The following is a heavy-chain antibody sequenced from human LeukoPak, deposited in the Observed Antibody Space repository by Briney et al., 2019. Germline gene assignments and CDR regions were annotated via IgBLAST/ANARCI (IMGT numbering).Heavy chain of an antibody. CDR2: INSDGSDT. Sequence: GGSLRLSCAASGFTFSTYCMHWVRQAPGKGLVWVSRINSDGSDTTYADSVKGRFTISRDNAKNTLYLQMSSLRAEDTAVYYCARASGTDSSGYVQIDFWGQGTLVTVSS. D-gene: IGHD3-22*01. CDR3: ARASGTDSSGYVQIDF. V-gene: IGHV3-74*01. J-gene: IGHJ4*02. CDR1: GFTFSTYC.